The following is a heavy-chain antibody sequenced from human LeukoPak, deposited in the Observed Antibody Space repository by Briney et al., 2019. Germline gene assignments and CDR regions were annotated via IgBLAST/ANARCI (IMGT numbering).Heavy chain of an antibody. D-gene: IGHD4-17*01. CDR3: ARGGGEVTTVFDY. Sequence: GGSLRLSCAASGFTFSSYWMHWVRQAPGKGLVWVSRINSDGSSTSYADSVKGRFTISRDNSKNTLYLQMNSLRAEDTAVYYCARGGGEVTTVFDYWGQGTLVTVSS. CDR1: GFTFSSYW. CDR2: INSDGSST. J-gene: IGHJ4*02. V-gene: IGHV3-74*01.